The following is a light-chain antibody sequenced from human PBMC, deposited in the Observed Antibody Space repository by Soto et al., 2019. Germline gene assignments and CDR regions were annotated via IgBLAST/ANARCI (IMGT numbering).Light chain of an antibody. J-gene: IGKJ5*01. CDR1: QSVSSN. Sequence: IVMTQSPGTLSVSLGERATLSCRASQSVSSNLAWYQQKPGQAPRLLISYASSRATGIPARLSGSGSGTDFTLTISSLQSEDYAVYYCQQYNNWLSFGQGTRLEIK. V-gene: IGKV3-15*01. CDR3: QQYNNWLS. CDR2: YAS.